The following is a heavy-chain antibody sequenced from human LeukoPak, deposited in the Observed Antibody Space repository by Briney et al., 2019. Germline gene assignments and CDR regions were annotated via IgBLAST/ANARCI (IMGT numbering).Heavy chain of an antibody. Sequence: GESLKISCKGSGYSFTNYWIGWVRQMPGKGLEWMGSIYPGDSDTTYDPSFQGQVTISADKSISTAYLQWNSLKAPDTAMYYCALGVAGRFAFWGQGTLVTVSS. V-gene: IGHV5-51*01. CDR1: GYSFTNYW. J-gene: IGHJ4*02. D-gene: IGHD6-19*01. CDR3: ALGVAGRFAF. CDR2: IYPGDSDT.